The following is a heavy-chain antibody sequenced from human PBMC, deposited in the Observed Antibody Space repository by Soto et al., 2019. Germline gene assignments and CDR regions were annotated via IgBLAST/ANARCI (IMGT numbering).Heavy chain of an antibody. CDR2: IIPIFGTA. V-gene: IGHV1-69*01. Sequence: QVQLVQSGAEVKKPGSSVKVSCKASGGTFSSYAISWVRQAPGQGLEWMGGIIPIFGTANYAQKFQGRVTITADESTSTAYMELSSLRAEDTAVYYCARDPYRGYGDRDYYYYYYGMDVWGQGTTVTVSS. CDR3: ARDPYRGYGDRDYYYYYYGMDV. D-gene: IGHD5-12*01. CDR1: GGTFSSYA. J-gene: IGHJ6*02.